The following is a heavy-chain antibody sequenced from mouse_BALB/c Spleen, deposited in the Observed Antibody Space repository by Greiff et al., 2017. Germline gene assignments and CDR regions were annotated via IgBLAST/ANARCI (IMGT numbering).Heavy chain of an antibody. D-gene: IGHD2-10*02. V-gene: IGHV5-12-1*01. Sequence: EVHLVESGGGLVKPGGSLKLSCAASGFAFSSYDMSWVRQTPEKRLEWVAYISSGGGSTYYPDTVKGRFTISRDNAKNTLYLQMSSLKSEDTAMYYCARQRYGNGAMDYWGQGTSVTVS. CDR1: GFAFSSYD. CDR3: ARQRYGNGAMDY. CDR2: ISSGGGST. J-gene: IGHJ4*01.